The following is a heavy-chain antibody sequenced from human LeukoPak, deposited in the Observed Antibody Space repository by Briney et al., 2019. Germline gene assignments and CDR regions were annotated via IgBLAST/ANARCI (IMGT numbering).Heavy chain of an antibody. D-gene: IGHD3-10*01. CDR3: ARDPEFLAFDP. CDR2: ISSSSSYI. V-gene: IGHV3-21*01. J-gene: IGHJ5*02. CDR1: GYTFSSYS. Sequence: GGSLRLSCAASGYTFSSYSMNWVRQAPGKGLEWVSSISSSSSYIYYADSVKGRFTISRDNAKNSLYLQMNSLRAEDTAVYYCARDPEFLAFDPWGQGTLVTDSS.